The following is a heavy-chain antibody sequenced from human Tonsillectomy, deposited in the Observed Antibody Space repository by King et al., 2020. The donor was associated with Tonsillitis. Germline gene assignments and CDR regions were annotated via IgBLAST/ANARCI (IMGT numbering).Heavy chain of an antibody. CDR1: GFSISSGFY. D-gene: IGHD1-26*01. J-gene: IGHJ4*02. V-gene: IGHV4-38-2*02. CDR2: MYHNGRT. Sequence: QLQESGPGLVKPSETLSLTCAVSGFSISSGFYWGWIRQSPGKGLEWIATMYHNGRTYYNPYLKSRVTTSVDTSKNQFSLKLYSVTAADTAVYYCARDRGSTGYFDFWGQGPLVAVSS. CDR3: ARDRGSTGYFDF.